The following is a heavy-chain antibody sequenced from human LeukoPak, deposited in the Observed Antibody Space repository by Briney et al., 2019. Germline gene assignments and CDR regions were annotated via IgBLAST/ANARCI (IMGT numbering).Heavy chain of an antibody. CDR1: GFTVSSNY. Sequence: PGGSLRLSCAASGFTVSSNYMSWVRQAPGKGLEWVSVIYSGGRTYYADSVKGRFTISKDNFTNKLYLQMNNLRAEDTAVYYCAAAPLRYFDWSSPSFDYWGQGTLVTVSS. D-gene: IGHD3-9*01. J-gene: IGHJ4*02. CDR2: IYSGGRT. CDR3: AAAPLRYFDWSSPSFDY. V-gene: IGHV3-53*01.